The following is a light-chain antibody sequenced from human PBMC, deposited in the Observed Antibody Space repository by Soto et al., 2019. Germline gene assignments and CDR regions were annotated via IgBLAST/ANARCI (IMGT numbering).Light chain of an antibody. Sequence: QSVLTQPRSVSGSPGQSVTIPCTGSSSDVGEYNYVSWYQHHPGNAPKLMIYDVSKRPSGVPDRFSGSKSGNTASLTISGLQAEDEANYYCFSYAGSRVFGGGTKLTVL. CDR1: SSDVGEYNY. CDR2: DVS. V-gene: IGLV2-11*01. J-gene: IGLJ3*02. CDR3: FSYAGSRV.